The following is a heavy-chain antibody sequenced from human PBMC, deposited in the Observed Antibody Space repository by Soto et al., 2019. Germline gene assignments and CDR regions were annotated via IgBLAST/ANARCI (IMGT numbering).Heavy chain of an antibody. D-gene: IGHD2-8*01. CDR2: IKEDGSQK. J-gene: IGHJ4*02. CDR1: GITFNRYW. CDR3: ESATEGCSRFDY. V-gene: IGHV3-7*01. Sequence: PGGSLRLSCIESGITFNRYWMIWVRQAPGKGLEYVADIKEDGSQKNYVDSVKGRFTISRDNARNSLSLQMNGLRVEDTAMYYCESATEGCSRFDYWGQGTLVT.